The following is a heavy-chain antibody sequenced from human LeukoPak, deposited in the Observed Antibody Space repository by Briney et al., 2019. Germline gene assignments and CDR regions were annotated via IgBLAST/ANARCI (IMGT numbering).Heavy chain of an antibody. CDR3: ARLEGEEEQYSSSSPDY. V-gene: IGHV1-46*01. Sequence: ASVKVSCKASGYTFTSYDINWVRQAPGQGLEWMGIINPSGGSTSYAQKFQGRVTMTRDMSTSTVYMELSSLRSEDTAVYYCARLEGEEEQYSSSSPDYWGQGTLVTVSS. J-gene: IGHJ4*02. CDR2: INPSGGST. D-gene: IGHD6-13*01. CDR1: GYTFTSYD.